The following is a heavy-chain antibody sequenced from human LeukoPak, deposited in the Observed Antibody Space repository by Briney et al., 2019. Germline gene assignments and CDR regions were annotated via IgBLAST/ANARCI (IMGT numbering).Heavy chain of an antibody. CDR2: TYKRSKWYN. J-gene: IGHJ4*02. D-gene: IGHD3-10*01. CDR1: GDGVSSISVA. V-gene: IGHV6-1*01. Sequence: SQTLSLTCAISGDGVSSISVAWNWIRQSPSRGLEWLGRTYKRSKWYNDYAVSVKSRITINPDTSKNQFSLQLNSLTPEDTAVYYCARDEGFGELLYQHWGQGTLVTVSS. CDR3: ARDEGFGELLYQH.